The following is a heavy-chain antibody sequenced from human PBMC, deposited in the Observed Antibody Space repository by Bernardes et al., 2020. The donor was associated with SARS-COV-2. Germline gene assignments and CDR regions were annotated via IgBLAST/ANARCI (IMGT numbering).Heavy chain of an antibody. CDR1: GYSISSGYY. J-gene: IGHJ4*02. CDR2: IYHSGST. Sequence: SETLSLTCAVSGYSISSGYYWGWIRQPPGKGLEWIGSIYHSGSTYYNPSLKSRVTISVDTSKNQFSLKLSSVTAADTAVYYCARVGGGSWELPTALDYWGQGTLVTVSS. V-gene: IGHV4-38-2*01. D-gene: IGHD1-26*01. CDR3: ARVGGGSWELPTALDY.